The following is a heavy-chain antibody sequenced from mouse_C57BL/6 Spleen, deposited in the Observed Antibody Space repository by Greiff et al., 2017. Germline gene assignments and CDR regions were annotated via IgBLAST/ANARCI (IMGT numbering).Heavy chain of an antibody. V-gene: IGHV1-63*01. CDR1: GYTFTNYW. Sequence: VKLVESGAELVRPGTSVKMSCKASGYTFTNYWIGWAKQRPGHGLEWIGDIYPGGGYTNYNEKFKGKATLTADKSSSTAYMQFSSLTSEDSTIYYCARGTVVATGNYFDYWGQGTTLTVSS. D-gene: IGHD1-1*01. J-gene: IGHJ2*01. CDR3: ARGTVVATGNYFDY. CDR2: IYPGGGYT.